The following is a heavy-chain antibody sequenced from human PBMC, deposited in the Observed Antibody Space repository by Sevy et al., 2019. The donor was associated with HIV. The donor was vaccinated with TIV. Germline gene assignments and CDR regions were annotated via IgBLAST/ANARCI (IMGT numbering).Heavy chain of an antibody. J-gene: IGHJ4*02. D-gene: IGHD2-2*01. V-gene: IGHV4-4*08. CDR3: ARYRWDLVVVPGATPGCYFDQ. CDR2: VSTSGGT. Sequence: LETLSLTCTVSGDSINTYYWSWIRQPPGKGLEWIGYVSTSGGTNYNPSLKSRGTISLDTSRNQVSLKVTSVTAADAAVYYCARYRWDLVVVPGATPGCYFDQWGQGTLVTVSS. CDR1: GDSINTYY.